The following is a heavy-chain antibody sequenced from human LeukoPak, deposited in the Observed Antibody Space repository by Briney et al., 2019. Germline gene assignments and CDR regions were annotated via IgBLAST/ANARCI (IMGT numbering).Heavy chain of an antibody. V-gene: IGHV3-9*01. Sequence: PGGSLRLSCAASGFTFDDYAMHWVRQAPGKGLEWVSGISWNSGSIGYADSVKGRFTISRDNAKNSLYLQMNSLRAEDTALYYCARLDGDFWSGYPSFDYWGQGTLVTVSS. CDR1: GFTFDDYA. CDR3: ARLDGDFWSGYPSFDY. J-gene: IGHJ4*02. CDR2: ISWNSGSI. D-gene: IGHD3-3*01.